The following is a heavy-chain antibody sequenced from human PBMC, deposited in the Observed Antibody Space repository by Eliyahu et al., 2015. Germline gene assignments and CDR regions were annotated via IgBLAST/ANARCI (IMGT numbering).Heavy chain of an antibody. V-gene: IGHV3-7*03. D-gene: IGHD2/OR15-2a*01. CDR2: IKEDGSEI. Sequence: DVQLVESGGDLVQPGGSLRLSCAASGFPFSKYWMTWVRQAPGKGLEWVASIKEDGSEIYSVDSVKGRFTLSRDNTKTSLYLQMNSLRADDTAVYYCAGGGGGNSAYRPLNFWGQGTLVIVSS. CDR3: AGGGGGNSAYRPLNF. CDR1: GFPFSKYW. J-gene: IGHJ4*01.